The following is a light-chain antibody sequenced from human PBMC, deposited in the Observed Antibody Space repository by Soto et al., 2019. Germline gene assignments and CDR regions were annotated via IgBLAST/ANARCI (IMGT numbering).Light chain of an antibody. CDR2: SGS. CDR1: QTINIY. CDR3: QQSYSTPP. Sequence: DIQVTQSPSSLSASVGDRFTITCRASQTINIYVNWYQQKAGKAPKLLTHSGSSLQSGVPSRFSGSGSGTDFTLTISSLQPEDFASYYCQQSYSTPPFGQGTRLEIK. J-gene: IGKJ5*01. V-gene: IGKV1-39*01.